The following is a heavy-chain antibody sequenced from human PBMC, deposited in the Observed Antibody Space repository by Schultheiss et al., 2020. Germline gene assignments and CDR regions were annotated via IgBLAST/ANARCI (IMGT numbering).Heavy chain of an antibody. D-gene: IGHD2/OR15-2a*01. CDR1: GYTFTGYY. Sequence: ASVKVSCKASGYTFTGYYMHWVRQAPGQGLEWMGRINPNSGGTNYAQKFQGRVTMTTDTSTSTAYMELSRLTSDDTAVYYCARDSRYYPPVWYMDVWGKGTTVTVSS. CDR3: ARDSRYYPPVWYMDV. J-gene: IGHJ6*03. CDR2: INPNSGGT. V-gene: IGHV1-2*06.